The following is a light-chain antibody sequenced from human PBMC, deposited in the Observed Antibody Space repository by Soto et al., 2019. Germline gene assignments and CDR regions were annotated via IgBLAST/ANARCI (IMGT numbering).Light chain of an antibody. J-gene: IGKJ1*01. CDR2: GAS. CDR3: QLYGTSPKT. V-gene: IGKV3-20*01. Sequence: EIVLTQSPGTLSLSPGERATLSCRASETVAGSYLAWYQQKPGQAPRLLIHGASTRATGIADRFSGSGSGIDFTLTISRLEPEDFAVYYCQLYGTSPKTFGHGTKVEI. CDR1: ETVAGSY.